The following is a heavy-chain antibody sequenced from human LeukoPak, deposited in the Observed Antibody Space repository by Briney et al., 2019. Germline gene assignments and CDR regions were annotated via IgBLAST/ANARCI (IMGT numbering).Heavy chain of an antibody. CDR1: GGSISGYF. D-gene: IGHD3-22*01. CDR3: ARSRDGYYLDY. Sequence: PSETLSLTCTVSGGSISGYFWSWIRQPPGKGLEWIGYISYIGNTNYNPSLKSRVTISVDTSKNQFSLKLSSVTAADTAVYYCARSRDGYYLDYWGQGTLVTVSS. V-gene: IGHV4-59*08. CDR2: ISYIGNT. J-gene: IGHJ4*02.